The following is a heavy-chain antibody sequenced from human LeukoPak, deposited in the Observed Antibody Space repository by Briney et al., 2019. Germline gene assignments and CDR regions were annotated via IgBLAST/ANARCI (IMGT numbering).Heavy chain of an antibody. CDR3: ARTFWSGNGYYFEY. J-gene: IGHJ4*02. D-gene: IGHD3-3*01. V-gene: IGHV3-7*04. CDR1: GFTFSRYW. CDR2: IKQDGSEK. Sequence: GGSLRLSCAVSGFTFSRYWMSWVRQAPGKGLECVANIKQDGSEKHYVDSVKGRFTIARDNAKNSLDLQMNTVRAEDTAVYYCARTFWSGNGYYFEYWGQGSLVTVSS.